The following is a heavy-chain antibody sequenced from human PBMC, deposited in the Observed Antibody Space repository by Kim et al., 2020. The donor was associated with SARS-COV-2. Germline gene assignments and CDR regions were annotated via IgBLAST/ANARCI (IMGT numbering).Heavy chain of an antibody. J-gene: IGHJ4*02. CDR1: GFTFTKYY. V-gene: IGHV3-11*04. Sequence: GGSLRLSCVTSGFTFTKYYMAWIRQAPGKGLEWVSVISHGEEYIDYSDSVRGRFTISKDNAKNTVYPQMNNLRADDTGVYYCAREAWYSYEYWGQGTLVTVSS. CDR2: ISHGEEYI. D-gene: IGHD5-18*01. CDR3: AREAWYSYEY.